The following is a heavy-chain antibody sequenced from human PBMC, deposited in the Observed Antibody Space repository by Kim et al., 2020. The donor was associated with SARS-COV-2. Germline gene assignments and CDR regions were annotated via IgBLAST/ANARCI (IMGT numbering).Heavy chain of an antibody. Sequence: RTNYNPSLKSRVTISVDTSKNQFSLKLSSVTAADTAVYYCARGARDAFDIWGQGTMVTVSS. J-gene: IGHJ3*02. V-gene: IGHV4-59*09. CDR3: ARGARDAFDI. CDR2: RT.